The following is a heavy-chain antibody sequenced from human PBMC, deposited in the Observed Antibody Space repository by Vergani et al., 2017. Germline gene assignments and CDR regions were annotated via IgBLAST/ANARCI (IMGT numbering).Heavy chain of an antibody. CDR2: ISYDGSNK. Sequence: VQLLESGGGLVQPGGSLRLSCAASGFTFSSYGMHWVRQAPGKGLEWVAVISYDGSNKYYADSVKGRFTISRDNSKNTLYLQMNSLRAEDTAVYYCASLGVGATILFDYWGQGTLVTVSS. D-gene: IGHD1-26*01. V-gene: IGHV3-30*03. CDR3: ASLGVGATILFDY. J-gene: IGHJ4*02. CDR1: GFTFSSYG.